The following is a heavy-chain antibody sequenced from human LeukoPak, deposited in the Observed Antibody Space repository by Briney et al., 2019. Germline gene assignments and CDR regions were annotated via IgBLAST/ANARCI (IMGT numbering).Heavy chain of an antibody. V-gene: IGHV4-30-4*08. D-gene: IGHD2-21*01. Sequence: PSETLSLICTVSGGSISSGDYYWSWIRQPPGKGLEWIGYIYYSGSTYYNPSLKSRVTISVDTSKNQFSLKLSSVTAADTAVYYCARVPLYCGGDCLYFDYWGQGTLVTVSS. CDR3: ARVPLYCGGDCLYFDY. CDR1: GGSISSGDYY. CDR2: IYYSGST. J-gene: IGHJ4*02.